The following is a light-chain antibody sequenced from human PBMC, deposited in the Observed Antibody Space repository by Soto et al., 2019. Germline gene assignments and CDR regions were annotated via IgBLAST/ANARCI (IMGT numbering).Light chain of an antibody. V-gene: IGKV1-33*01. Sequence: QMTQSPSSLSASVGDRVTITCQSTQDIRKYLNWYQQKPGKAPKLLIYDASSLETGVPSRFSGSGSGTDFTLTISSLQPEDFATYYCQQYDNLPLIFGQGTRLEIK. CDR1: QDIRKY. CDR2: DAS. CDR3: QQYDNLPLI. J-gene: IGKJ5*01.